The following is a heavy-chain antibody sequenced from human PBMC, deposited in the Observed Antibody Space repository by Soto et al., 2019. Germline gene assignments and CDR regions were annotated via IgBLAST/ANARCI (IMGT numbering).Heavy chain of an antibody. CDR1: GFTFSSYW. CDR3: ARLPPDTAMASDFDY. CDR2: IKQDGSEK. D-gene: IGHD5-18*01. Sequence: PGGSLRLSCEASGFTFSSYWMSWVRQAPGKGLEWVANIKQDGSEKYYVDSVKGRFTISRDNAKNSLYLQMNSLRAEDTAVYYCARLPPDTAMASDFDYWGQGTLVTVSS. J-gene: IGHJ4*02. V-gene: IGHV3-7*03.